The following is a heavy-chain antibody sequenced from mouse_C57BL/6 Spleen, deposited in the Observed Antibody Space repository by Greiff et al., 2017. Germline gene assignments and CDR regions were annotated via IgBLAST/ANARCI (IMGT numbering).Heavy chain of an antibody. CDR3: ARPIYYDYDGGAMDY. Sequence: EVQLVESGGGLVKPGGSLKLSCAASGFTFSDYGMHWVRQAPEKGLEWVAYISSGSSTIYYADTVKGRFTSSRDNAKNTLFLQMTSLRSEDTAMYYCARPIYYDYDGGAMDYWGQGTSVTVSS. V-gene: IGHV5-17*01. D-gene: IGHD2-4*01. CDR1: GFTFSDYG. J-gene: IGHJ4*01. CDR2: ISSGSSTI.